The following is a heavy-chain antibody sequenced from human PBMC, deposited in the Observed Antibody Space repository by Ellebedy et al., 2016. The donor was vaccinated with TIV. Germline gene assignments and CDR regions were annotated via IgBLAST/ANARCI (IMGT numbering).Heavy chain of an antibody. CDR1: GGTFSSYA. D-gene: IGHD1-26*01. CDR3: ARSGAGAIWVYDAFDI. CDR2: IIPIFGTA. V-gene: IGHV1-69*13. J-gene: IGHJ3*02. Sequence: ASVKVSCKASGGTFSSYAISWVRQAPGQGLEWMGGIIPIFGTANYAQKFQGRVTITADYSTSTAYMELSSLTSEDTAVYYCARSGAGAIWVYDAFDIWGQGTMVTVSS.